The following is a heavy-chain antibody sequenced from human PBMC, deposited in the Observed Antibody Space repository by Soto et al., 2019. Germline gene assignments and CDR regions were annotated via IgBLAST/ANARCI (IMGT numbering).Heavy chain of an antibody. CDR1: GFTFSYYY. Sequence: GGSLRLSCAASGFTFSYYYMSWIRQAPGKGLEWVSYISSSSSYTNYADSVKGRFTISRDNAKNSLYLQMNSLRAEDTAVYYCARLYCRSTSCYMVQDYWGQGTLVTVSS. CDR2: ISSSSSYT. D-gene: IGHD2-2*02. V-gene: IGHV3-11*06. CDR3: ARLYCRSTSCYMVQDY. J-gene: IGHJ4*02.